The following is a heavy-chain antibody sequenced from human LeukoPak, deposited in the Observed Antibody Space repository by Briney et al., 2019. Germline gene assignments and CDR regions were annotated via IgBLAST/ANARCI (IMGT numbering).Heavy chain of an antibody. CDR1: GFTFSSYA. J-gene: IGHJ4*02. CDR2: ISYDGSNK. CDR3: ARDPAYDSSVVDY. D-gene: IGHD3-22*01. Sequence: GGSLRLSCAASGFTFSSYAMHWVRQAPGKGLEWVAVISYDGSNKYYADSVKGRFTISRDNSKITLYLQMNSLRAEDTAVYYCARDPAYDSSVVDYWGQGTLVTVSS. V-gene: IGHV3-30-3*01.